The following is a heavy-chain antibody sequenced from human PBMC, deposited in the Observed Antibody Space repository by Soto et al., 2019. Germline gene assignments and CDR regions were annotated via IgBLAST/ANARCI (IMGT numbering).Heavy chain of an antibody. CDR2: ISGHGRNT. CDR3: ARAPPQNVVPRDGDGWFDP. D-gene: IGHD2-21*01. V-gene: IGHV1-18*01. Sequence: HVQLVQSGAEVKKPGASVKVSCKASGYTFISYGIHWVRQAPGQGLEWMGWISGHGRNTNNVQKIQGRVTMTTDTSTSTAYLEVRSLRSDDTAVYYCARAPPQNVVPRDGDGWFDPWGQGTLVTVSS. CDR1: GYTFISYG. J-gene: IGHJ5*02.